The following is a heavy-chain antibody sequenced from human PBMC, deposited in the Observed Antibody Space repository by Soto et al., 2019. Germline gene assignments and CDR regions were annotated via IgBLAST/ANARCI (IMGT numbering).Heavy chain of an antibody. CDR2: ISWDGGST. J-gene: IGHJ4*02. CDR1: GFTFDDYT. Sequence: EVQLVESGGVVVQPGGSLRLSCAASGFTFDDYTMHWVRQAPGKGLEWVSLISWDGGSTYYADSVKGRFTISRDNSKNSLYLQMNSLRTEDTALYYCAKAALRYFDCYFDYWGQGTLVTVSS. CDR3: AKAALRYFDCYFDY. V-gene: IGHV3-43*01. D-gene: IGHD3-9*01.